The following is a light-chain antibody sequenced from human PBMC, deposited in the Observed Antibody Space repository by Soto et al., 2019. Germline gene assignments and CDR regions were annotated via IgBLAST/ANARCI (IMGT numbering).Light chain of an antibody. CDR2: DAS. CDR3: QHYDSYSLS. J-gene: IGKJ1*01. V-gene: IGKV1-5*01. Sequence: DIQMTQSPSTVSASVGDRVTITCRASQIVTKWLAWYQQKPGKAPKLLIYDASSLESGVPSRFSGSGSGTDFTLTISSLQPEDFATYYCQHYDSYSLSFGQGTKVDIK. CDR1: QIVTKW.